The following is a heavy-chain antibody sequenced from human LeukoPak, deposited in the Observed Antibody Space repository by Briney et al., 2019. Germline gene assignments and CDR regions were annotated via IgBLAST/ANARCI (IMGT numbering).Heavy chain of an antibody. Sequence: GGSLRLSYSASGFTFSSYAMHWVRQAPDKGLEYVSTISRDGASTNYADSVKGRFTISRDNSKNTLYLQMSSLRAEDTAVYYCGKERWGGGRAFDIWGQGTMVTVSS. CDR2: ISRDGAST. J-gene: IGHJ3*02. D-gene: IGHD3-16*01. V-gene: IGHV3-64D*09. CDR1: GFTFSSYA. CDR3: GKERWGGGRAFDI.